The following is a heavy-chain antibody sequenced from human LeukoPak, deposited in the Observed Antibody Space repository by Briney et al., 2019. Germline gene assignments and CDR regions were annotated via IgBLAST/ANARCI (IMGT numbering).Heavy chain of an antibody. CDR2: IYYSGST. D-gene: IGHD3-22*01. J-gene: IGHJ4*02. CDR3: AREVNYYDSSGYYYAYDY. Sequence: LETLSLTCTVSGGSISSYYWSWIRQPPGKGLEWIGYIYYSGSTNYNPSLKSRVTISVDTSKNQFSLKLSSVTAADTAVYYCAREVNYYDSSGYYYAYDYWGQGTLVTVSS. V-gene: IGHV4-59*01. CDR1: GGSISSYY.